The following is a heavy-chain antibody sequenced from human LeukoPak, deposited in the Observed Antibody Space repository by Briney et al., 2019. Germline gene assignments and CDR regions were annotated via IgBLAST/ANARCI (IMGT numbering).Heavy chain of an antibody. CDR1: GFIFRSYG. J-gene: IGHJ4*02. D-gene: IGHD3-10*01. V-gene: IGHV3-23*01. CDR2: IRSSGGTT. Sequence: GGTLRLSCAASGFIFRSYGMSWVRQAPGKGLEWVSGIRSSGGTTHYAASVQGRFTISRDNSKNTLYLQMNSLRAGDTAIYYCEKDFGAPSWGQGTLVTVSS. CDR3: EKDFGAPS.